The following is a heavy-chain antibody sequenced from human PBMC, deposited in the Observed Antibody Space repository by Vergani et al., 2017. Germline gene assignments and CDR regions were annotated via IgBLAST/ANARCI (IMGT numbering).Heavy chain of an antibody. CDR2: ISGSGGST. D-gene: IGHD5-12*01. V-gene: IGHV3-23*01. Sequence: EVQLLESGGDLVQPGGSLRLFCAASGFTFNHYAMNWVRQAPGKGLEWVSGISGSGGSTYYAGSVKGRFTISRDSSKNTLYLQMNSLSAGDTAVYYCAKANPRNSGYDYLYYYHTMDVGGQGTTVTVSS. CDR1: GFTFNHYA. J-gene: IGHJ6*02. CDR3: AKANPRNSGYDYLYYYHTMDV.